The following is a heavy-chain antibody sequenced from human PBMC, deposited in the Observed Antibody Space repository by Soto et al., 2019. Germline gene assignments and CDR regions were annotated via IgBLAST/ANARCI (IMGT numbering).Heavy chain of an antibody. Sequence: GGSLRLSCAASGFTFSSYALHWVRQAPGKGLEWVALISYDGSDKDYADSVQGRFTISRDNSRNTLFLQMNSLRAEDTAVYYCARDYYKYYDSSGYYRSPAYWGQGTLVTFSS. V-gene: IGHV3-30-3*01. D-gene: IGHD3-22*01. J-gene: IGHJ4*02. CDR2: ISYDGSDK. CDR3: ARDYYKYYDSSGYYRSPAY. CDR1: GFTFSSYA.